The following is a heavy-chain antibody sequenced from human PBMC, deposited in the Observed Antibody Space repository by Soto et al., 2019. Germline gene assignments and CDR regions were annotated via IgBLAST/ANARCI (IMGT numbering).Heavy chain of an antibody. J-gene: IGHJ4*02. CDR3: ARREIQGPIDY. D-gene: IGHD1-26*01. CDR2: IYYSGTT. CDR1: GYSISSSNW. V-gene: IGHV4-28*01. Sequence: PSETLSLTCAVSGYSISSSNWWGWIRQPPGKGLEWIGYIYYSGTTYYNPSLKGRVTMSVDTSKNQFSLKLTSVTAVDTAVYYCARREIQGPIDYWGQATLVTV.